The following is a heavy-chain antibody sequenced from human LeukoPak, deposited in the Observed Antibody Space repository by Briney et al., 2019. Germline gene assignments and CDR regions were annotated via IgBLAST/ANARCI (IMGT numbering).Heavy chain of an antibody. D-gene: IGHD3-10*01. V-gene: IGHV1-2*02. CDR3: ARVVRSGSGSYYAYYYYYYMDV. Sequence: ASVKVSCKASGYTFTGYYMHWVRQAPGQGLEWMGWINPNSGGTSYAQKFQGRVTMTRDTSTSTAYMELRSLRSDDTAVYYCARVVRSGSGSYYAYYYYYYMDVWGKGTTVTISS. CDR1: GYTFTGYY. J-gene: IGHJ6*03. CDR2: INPNSGGT.